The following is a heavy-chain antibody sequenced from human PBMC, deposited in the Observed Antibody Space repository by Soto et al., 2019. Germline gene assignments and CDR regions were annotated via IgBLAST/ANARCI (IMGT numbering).Heavy chain of an antibody. CDR1: GGSLSGYY. J-gene: IGHJ6*03. CDR3: ASYHFLDLWTGSRHYMDV. Sequence: ASETLSLTCAVYGGSLSGYYWSWVRQSPGKGLEWIGEINHSGTANYNPSLKTRVTISVDTSKHQFSLRLTSVTAADSAVYYCASYHFLDLWTGSRHYMDVWGKGTTVTVSS. D-gene: IGHD3-9*01. V-gene: IGHV4-34*01. CDR2: INHSGTA.